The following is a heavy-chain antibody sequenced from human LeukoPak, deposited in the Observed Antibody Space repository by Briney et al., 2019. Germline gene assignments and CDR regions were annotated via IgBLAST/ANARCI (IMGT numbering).Heavy chain of an antibody. Sequence: QPGGSLRLSCVASGFTSGFTFSYYAMHWVRQAPGKGLEWVAFISSDGGNRYFANSVKGRFTISRDNSKNTVYLQMNSLGAEDTAVYYCADSDGYYYDVWGQGTLVTVS. CDR1: GFTFSYYA. CDR2: ISSDGGNR. V-gene: IGHV3-30-3*01. CDR3: ADSDGYYYDV. J-gene: IGHJ4*02. D-gene: IGHD2-15*01.